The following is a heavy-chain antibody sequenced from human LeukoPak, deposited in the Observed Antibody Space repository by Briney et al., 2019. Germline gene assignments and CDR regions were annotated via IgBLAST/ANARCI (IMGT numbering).Heavy chain of an antibody. J-gene: IGHJ5*02. Sequence: ASVTVSCKASGYTFTSYGISWVRQGPGQGLEWMGWISAYNGNTNYAQKHPGSVTMTTDTSTSTAYMELRSLRSDDTAVYYCARDALRAGPEGFYDYVWGSYADPWGQGTLVTVSS. CDR1: GYTFTSYG. D-gene: IGHD3-16*01. CDR3: ARDALRAGPEGFYDYVWGSYADP. V-gene: IGHV1-18*01. CDR2: ISAYNGNT.